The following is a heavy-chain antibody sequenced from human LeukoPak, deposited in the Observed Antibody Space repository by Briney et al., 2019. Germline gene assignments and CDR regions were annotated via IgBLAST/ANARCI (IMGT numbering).Heavy chain of an antibody. Sequence: GGSLRLSCVASGFTFSSYWMHWVRQDPRKGLVWVSRISGDGRNINYADSVRDRFTISRDNAKNTLYLQMNTLRVEDTAVYYCTRDLMDYDVSTVFHHYYMDVWGQGTTVTVSS. CDR3: TRDLMDYDVSTVFHHYYMDV. V-gene: IGHV3-74*01. D-gene: IGHD3-9*01. J-gene: IGHJ6*02. CDR2: ISGDGRNI. CDR1: GFTFSSYW.